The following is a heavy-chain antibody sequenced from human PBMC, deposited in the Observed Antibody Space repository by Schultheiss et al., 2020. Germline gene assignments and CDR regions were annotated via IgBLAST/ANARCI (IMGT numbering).Heavy chain of an antibody. Sequence: GESLKISCAASRFTFSSSWMHWVCQAPEKGLEWVAVISYDGSNKYYADSVKGRFTISRDNSKNTLYLQMNSLRGEDTAVYYCARDQVKGYYGWFDPWGQGTLVSVYS. J-gene: IGHJ5*02. CDR3: ARDQVKGYYGWFDP. V-gene: IGHV3-30*03. CDR2: ISYDGSNK. D-gene: IGHD3-22*01. CDR1: RFTFSSSW.